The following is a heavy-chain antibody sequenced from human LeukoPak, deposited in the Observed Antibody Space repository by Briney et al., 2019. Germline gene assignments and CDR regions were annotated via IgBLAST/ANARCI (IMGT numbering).Heavy chain of an antibody. Sequence: SETLSLTCTVSGGSISSYYWSWIRQHPGKGLEWIGYIYYSGSTYYNPSLKSRVTISVDTSKNQFSLKLSSVTAADTAVYYCARACYDYVWGSYRYTPSHFDYWGQGTLVTVSS. V-gene: IGHV4-59*06. J-gene: IGHJ4*02. CDR3: ARACYDYVWGSYRYTPSHFDY. D-gene: IGHD3-16*02. CDR1: GGSISSYY. CDR2: IYYSGST.